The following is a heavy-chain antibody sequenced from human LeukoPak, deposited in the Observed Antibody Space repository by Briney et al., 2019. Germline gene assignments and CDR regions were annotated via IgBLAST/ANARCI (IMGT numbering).Heavy chain of an antibody. CDR1: GFSFSSYS. Sequence: GGSLRLSCAASGFSFSSYSMNWVRQAPGKGLEWVASISSNSKYIYYANSVRGRFTISRDNAKNSLYLQMNSLRAEDTAVYYCLRYNYGYYFDYWGQGTLVTVSS. CDR2: ISSNSKYI. D-gene: IGHD5-18*01. J-gene: IGHJ4*02. CDR3: LRYNYGYYFDY. V-gene: IGHV3-21*01.